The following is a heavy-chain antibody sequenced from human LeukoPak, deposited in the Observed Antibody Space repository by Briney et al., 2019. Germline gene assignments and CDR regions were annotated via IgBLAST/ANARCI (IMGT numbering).Heavy chain of an antibody. J-gene: IGHJ3*01. CDR3: AKDILRWAFDV. Sequence: GGSLRLSCVASGFTLSNNAMAWVCQAPGKGLEWVSALGGSDDRTDYADSVQGRFTISRDNSKNTLYLQMNSLRAEDTAVYYCAKDILRWAFDVWGQGTMVTVS. CDR2: LGGSDDRT. CDR1: GFTLSNNA. D-gene: IGHD4-23*01. V-gene: IGHV3-23*01.